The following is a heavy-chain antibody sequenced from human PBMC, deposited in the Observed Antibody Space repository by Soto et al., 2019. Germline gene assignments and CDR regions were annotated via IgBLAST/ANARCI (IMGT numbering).Heavy chain of an antibody. CDR3: ASSDRSSGWYYYGMDV. CDR1: GYTFTSYG. J-gene: IGHJ6*02. Sequence: QVPLVQSGAEVKKPGASVKVSCKASGYTFTSYGISWVRQAPGQGLEWMGWISAYNGNTNYAQKLQGRVTMTTDTSTSTAYMELRSLRSDDTAVYYCASSDRSSGWYYYGMDVWGQGTTVTVSS. CDR2: ISAYNGNT. D-gene: IGHD6-19*01. V-gene: IGHV1-18*01.